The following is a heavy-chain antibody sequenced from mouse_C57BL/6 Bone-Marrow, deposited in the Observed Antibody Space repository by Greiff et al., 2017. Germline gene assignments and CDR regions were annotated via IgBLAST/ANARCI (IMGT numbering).Heavy chain of an antibody. CDR1: GFTFSSYT. D-gene: IGHD1-1*01. Sequence: EVQRVESGGGLVKPGGSLKLSCAASGFTFSSYTMSWVRQTPEKRLQWVAAISGGGGNTYYPDSVKGRFTISRDSDKNILYLQMSSLRSEDTALYFCSRQVTTVLATRYFDVGGTGTTVTVSS. CDR2: ISGGGGNT. J-gene: IGHJ1*03. CDR3: SRQVTTVLATRYFDV. V-gene: IGHV5-9*01.